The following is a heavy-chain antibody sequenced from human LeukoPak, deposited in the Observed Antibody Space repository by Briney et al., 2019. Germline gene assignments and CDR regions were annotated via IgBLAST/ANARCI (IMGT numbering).Heavy chain of an antibody. CDR1: GYTFTGYY. CDR3: ARASHAYSSGWKMLGYYYYMDV. Sequence: ASVKGSCKASGYTFTGYYMHWVRQAPGQVLEWMGWINPNSGGTNYAQKFQGRVTMTRDTSISTAYMELSRLRSDDTAVYYCARASHAYSSGWKMLGYYYYMDVWGKGTTVTVSS. D-gene: IGHD6-19*01. J-gene: IGHJ6*03. CDR2: INPNSGGT. V-gene: IGHV1-2*02.